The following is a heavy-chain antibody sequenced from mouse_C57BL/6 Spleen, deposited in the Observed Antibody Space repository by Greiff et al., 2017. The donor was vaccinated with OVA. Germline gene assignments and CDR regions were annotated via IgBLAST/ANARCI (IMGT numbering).Heavy chain of an antibody. J-gene: IGHJ3*01. CDR3: ERSAQATAWFAY. V-gene: IGHV1-64*01. Sequence: QVQLQQPGAELVKPGASVKLSCKASGYTFTSYWMHWVKQRPGQGLEWIGMIHPNSGSTNYNEKFKSKATLTVDKSSSTAYMQLSSLTSEDSAVYYCERSAQATAWFAYWGQGTLVTVSA. CDR1: GYTFTSYW. D-gene: IGHD3-2*02. CDR2: IHPNSGST.